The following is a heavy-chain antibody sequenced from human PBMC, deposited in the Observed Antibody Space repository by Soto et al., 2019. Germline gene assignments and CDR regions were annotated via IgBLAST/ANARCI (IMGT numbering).Heavy chain of an antibody. D-gene: IGHD7-27*01. V-gene: IGHV1-69*01. CDR2: ILPIFGTT. Sequence: QVQLVQSGAEVKKPGSSVKVSCKASGGTFNIYNINWVRQAPGQGLEWMGGILPIFGTTNYAQRFQGRLTIFADYSTSTAYMELSSLRSEDTAVYYCARDETGDSYYYYYGMDVWGQGTTVTVTS. J-gene: IGHJ6*02. CDR3: ARDETGDSYYYYYGMDV. CDR1: GGTFNIYN.